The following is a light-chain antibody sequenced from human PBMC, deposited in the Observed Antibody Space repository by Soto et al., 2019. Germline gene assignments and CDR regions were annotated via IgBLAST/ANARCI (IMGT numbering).Light chain of an antibody. CDR3: QQYNSYSWT. CDR1: QSISRW. CDR2: DAS. J-gene: IGKJ1*01. Sequence: SPITQPPSTMARSLVEGIKIIGRASQSISRWLAWYQQKPGKAPKLLIYDASSLESGVPSRVSGSGSGTEFTLTISSLQPDDVATYYCQQYNSYSWTFGQGTKVDIK. V-gene: IGKV1-5*02.